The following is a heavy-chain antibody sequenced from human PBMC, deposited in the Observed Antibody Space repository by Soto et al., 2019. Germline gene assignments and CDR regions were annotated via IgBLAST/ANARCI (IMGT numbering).Heavy chain of an antibody. D-gene: IGHD3-10*01. V-gene: IGHV4-34*01. Sequence: ETLSLTCAVYGGSISGYYWSWIRQPAGKGLEWIGEINHSGSTNYNPSLRSRVTISVDTSKNQFSLKLSSVTAADTAVYYCARGRRVRGVIRGNYYYYGMDVWGQGTTVTVSS. CDR2: INHSGST. J-gene: IGHJ6*02. CDR3: ARGRRVRGVIRGNYYYYGMDV. CDR1: GGSISGYY.